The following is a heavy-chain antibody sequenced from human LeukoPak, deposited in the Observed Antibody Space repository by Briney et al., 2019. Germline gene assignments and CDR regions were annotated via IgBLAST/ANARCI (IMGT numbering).Heavy chain of an antibody. J-gene: IGHJ4*02. CDR2: INLSGGTT. CDR3: ASHSSGWQQTYFDY. D-gene: IGHD6-19*01. V-gene: IGHV1-46*01. Sequence: RASVKLSCKASGYTFTTYYIHWVRQAPGQGLEWMGRINLSGGTTTYAQKFQGRVTMNRDTSTSTVRMELSSLRSEDTAAYYCASHSSGWQQTYFDYWGQGTLVSVS. CDR1: GYTFTTYY.